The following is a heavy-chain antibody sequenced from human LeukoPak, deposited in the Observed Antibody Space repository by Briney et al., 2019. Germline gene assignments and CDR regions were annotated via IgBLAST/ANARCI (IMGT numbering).Heavy chain of an antibody. Sequence: SETLSLTCAVYGGSFSGYYWGWIRQPPGKGLEWIGEINHSGSTNYNPSLKSRVTISVDTSKNQFSLKLSSVTAADTAVYYCARDPRYDYVWGSYRYIFDYWGQGTLVTVSS. CDR2: INHSGST. CDR1: GGSFSGYY. D-gene: IGHD3-16*02. V-gene: IGHV4-34*01. CDR3: ARDPRYDYVWGSYRYIFDY. J-gene: IGHJ4*02.